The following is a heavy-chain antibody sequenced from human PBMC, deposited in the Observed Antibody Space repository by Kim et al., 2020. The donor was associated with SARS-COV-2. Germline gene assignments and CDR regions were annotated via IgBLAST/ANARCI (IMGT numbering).Heavy chain of an antibody. CDR3: AKVRARLLAYYYYGMDV. J-gene: IGHJ6*02. CDR2: ISGSGGST. V-gene: IGHV3-23*01. Sequence: GGSLRLSCAASGFTFSSYAMSWVRQAPGKGLEWVSAISGSGGSTYYAASVKGRFIISRDNTKKTLYLQMNSLTAEDTAVYYCAKVRARLLAYYYYGMDVWGQGATVTVSS. D-gene: IGHD2-8*02. CDR1: GFTFSSYA.